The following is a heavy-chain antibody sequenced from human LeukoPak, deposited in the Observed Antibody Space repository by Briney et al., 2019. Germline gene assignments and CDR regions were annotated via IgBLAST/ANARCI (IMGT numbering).Heavy chain of an antibody. J-gene: IGHJ4*02. CDR2: ISGSGATT. CDR1: GFTFSSYA. CDR3: ARGSRIFGVVIIPKYYFDY. D-gene: IGHD3-3*01. Sequence: GGSLRLSCAASGFTFSSYAMSWVRQAPGKGLEWVSAISGSGATTYYADSVKGRFTISRDNAKNSLYLQMNSLRAEDTAVYYCARGSRIFGVVIIPKYYFDYWGQGTLVTVSS. V-gene: IGHV3-23*01.